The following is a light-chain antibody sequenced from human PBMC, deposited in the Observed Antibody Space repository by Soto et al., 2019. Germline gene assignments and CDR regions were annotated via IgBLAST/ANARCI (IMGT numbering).Light chain of an antibody. CDR2: GAS. J-gene: IGKJ1*01. CDR3: QHYGSSPPWT. CDR1: QSVSSSY. V-gene: IGKV3-20*01. Sequence: ELVLTQSPGTLSLSPGERATLSCRASQSVSSSYLAWYQQKPGQSPRLLIFGASNRATGIPDRFSGSESGTDFTLTISSLEPEDFALYYCQHYGSSPPWTFGQGTQVEVK.